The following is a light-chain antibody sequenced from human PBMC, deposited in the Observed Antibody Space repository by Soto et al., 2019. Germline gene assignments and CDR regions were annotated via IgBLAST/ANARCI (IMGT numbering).Light chain of an antibody. Sequence: QPVLTQPASVSGSPGQSITISCTGTSSDVGGYNFVSWYQQHPDKAPKLMIYDVTNRPSGVSNRFSGSKSGNTASLTISVLQAEDEADYYCSSYTSISTYVFGTGTKVTV. J-gene: IGLJ1*01. CDR1: SSDVGGYNF. CDR2: DVT. CDR3: SSYTSISTYV. V-gene: IGLV2-14*01.